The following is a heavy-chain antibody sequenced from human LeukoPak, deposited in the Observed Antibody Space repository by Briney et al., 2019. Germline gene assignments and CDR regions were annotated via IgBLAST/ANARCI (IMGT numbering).Heavy chain of an antibody. V-gene: IGHV3-21*01. D-gene: IGHD2-8*01. Sequence: GGSLRLSCGGSGFTFKSFNMNWVRQAPGKGLEWVSSISSTSSFIYYADSVKGRFTISRDNAKKSLYLQMNSLRAEDTAMYYCARGEYCTNGVCPFDDWGQGALVTVSS. CDR3: ARGEYCTNGVCPFDD. CDR2: ISSTSSFI. J-gene: IGHJ4*02. CDR1: GFTFKSFN.